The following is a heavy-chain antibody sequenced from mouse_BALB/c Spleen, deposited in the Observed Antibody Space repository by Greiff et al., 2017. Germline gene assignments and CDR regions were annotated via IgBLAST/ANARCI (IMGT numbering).Heavy chain of an antibody. V-gene: IGHV5-6-2*01. CDR1: GFTFSSYY. Sequence: EVNVVESGGGLVKLGGSLKLSCAASGFTFSSYYMSWVRQTPEKRLELVAAINSNGGSTYYPDTVKGRFTISRDNAKNTLYLQMSSLKSEDTALYYCARGDYEGGGFDNWGPGTTLTVSS. D-gene: IGHD2-4*01. CDR2: INSNGGST. J-gene: IGHJ2*01. CDR3: ARGDYEGGGFDN.